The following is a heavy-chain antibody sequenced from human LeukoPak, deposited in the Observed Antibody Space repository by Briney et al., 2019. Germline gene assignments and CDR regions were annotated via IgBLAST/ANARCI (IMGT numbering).Heavy chain of an antibody. J-gene: IGHJ4*02. CDR3: ARDRADSSGYLPTFDY. D-gene: IGHD3-22*01. V-gene: IGHV3-23*01. CDR2: ISGSGGST. CDR1: GFTFSSYA. Sequence: GGSLRLSCAASGFTFSSYAMSWVRQAPGKGLEWVSAISGSGGSTYYADSVKGRFTISRDNSKNTLYLQMNSLRAEDTAVYYCARDRADSSGYLPTFDYWGQGTLVTVSS.